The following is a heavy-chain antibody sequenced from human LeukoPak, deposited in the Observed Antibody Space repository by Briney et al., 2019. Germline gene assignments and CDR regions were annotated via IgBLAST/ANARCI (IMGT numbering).Heavy chain of an antibody. J-gene: IGHJ4*02. V-gene: IGHV1-69*04. D-gene: IGHD2-2*02. Sequence: EASVTVSCTASGGTFSSYAISWVRQAPGQGLEWMGRMIPTFGIANYAQKFQGRVTITADKSTSTAYMELSSLRSEDTAVYYCAREALYCTSTSCYTVIEGYYFDYWGQGTLVTVSS. CDR2: MIPTFGIA. CDR1: GGTFSSYA. CDR3: AREALYCTSTSCYTVIEGYYFDY.